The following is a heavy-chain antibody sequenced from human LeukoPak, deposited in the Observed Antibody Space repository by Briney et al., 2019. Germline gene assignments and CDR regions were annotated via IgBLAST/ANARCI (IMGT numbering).Heavy chain of an antibody. V-gene: IGHV4-39*01. J-gene: IGHJ4*02. CDR1: GGSVSSSSYY. CDR3: ARHSQYSYGLLYFFDF. CDR2: IYYSGTT. D-gene: IGHD5-18*01. Sequence: SETLSLTCTVSGGSVSSSSYYWGWIRQPPGKGLEWIGSIYYSGTTYHNPSLKSRVTISVDTSKNQFSLKLRSVTAADTAVYYCARHSQYSYGLLYFFDFWGQGTLVTVSS.